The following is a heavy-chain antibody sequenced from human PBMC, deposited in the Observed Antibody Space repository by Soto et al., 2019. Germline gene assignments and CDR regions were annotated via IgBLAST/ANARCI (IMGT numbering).Heavy chain of an antibody. J-gene: IGHJ1*01. CDR2: IYSGGST. V-gene: IGHV3-66*01. D-gene: IGHD6-19*01. Sequence: PGGSLRLSCAASGFTVSSNYMSWVRQAPGKGLEWVSVIYSGGSTYYADSVKGRFTISRDNSKNTLYLQMNSLRAEDTAVYYCEKDRKAVPGTPEFSQLGGKCTLVPVPS. CDR3: EKDRKAVPGTPEFSQL. CDR1: GFTVSSNY.